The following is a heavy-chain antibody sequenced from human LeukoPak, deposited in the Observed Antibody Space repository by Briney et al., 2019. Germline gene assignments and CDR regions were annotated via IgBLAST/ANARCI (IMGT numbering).Heavy chain of an antibody. CDR3: AKDPILDH. V-gene: IGHV3-30*18. J-gene: IGHJ4*02. CDR2: IAYDGSYE. CDR1: GFTFSIYG. Sequence: GGSLRLSCATSGFTFSIYGMHWVRQAPGKGLEWLAVIAYDGSYEYYADSVKGRFSISRDDSKKTVYLQMNSLRPEDTALYYCAKDPILDHWGQGTLVTVSS.